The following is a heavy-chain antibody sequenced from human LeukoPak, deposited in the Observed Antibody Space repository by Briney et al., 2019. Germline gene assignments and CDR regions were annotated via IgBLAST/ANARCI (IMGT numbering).Heavy chain of an antibody. Sequence: GASVKVSCKASGGTFSSYAISWVRQAPGQGLEWMGRIIPILGIANYAQKFQGRVTMTRDTSTSTVYMELSSLRSEDTAVYYCAQATYYDFWSGYHLAHYYYYGMDVWGQGTTVTVSS. J-gene: IGHJ6*02. CDR2: IIPILGIA. CDR1: GGTFSSYA. D-gene: IGHD3-3*01. V-gene: IGHV1-69*04. CDR3: AQATYYDFWSGYHLAHYYYYGMDV.